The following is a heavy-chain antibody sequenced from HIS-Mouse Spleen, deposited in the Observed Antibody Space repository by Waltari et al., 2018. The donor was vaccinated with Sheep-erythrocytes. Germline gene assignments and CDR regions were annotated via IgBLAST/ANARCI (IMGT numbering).Heavy chain of an antibody. J-gene: IGHJ4*02. CDR1: GFTFGDYA. CDR3: TRDWVSSSRLSYFDY. V-gene: IGHV3-49*03. Sequence: EVQLVESGGGLVQPGRSLRLSCTASGFTFGDYAMSWFRQAPGKGLEWGGFIRSKAYGVTTEYAASVKGRFTISRDDSKSIAYLQMNSLKTEDTAVYYCTRDWVSSSRLSYFDYWGQGTLVTVSS. D-gene: IGHD6-6*01. CDR2: IRSKAYGVTT.